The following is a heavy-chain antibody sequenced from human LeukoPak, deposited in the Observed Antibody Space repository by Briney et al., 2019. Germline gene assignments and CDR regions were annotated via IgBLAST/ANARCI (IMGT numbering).Heavy chain of an antibody. V-gene: IGHV3-7*01. CDR2: IDPDGSEK. CDR3: ATEPGIGYAFDI. Sequence: GGSLRLSCAASGITFSNYWMSWVRQAPGKGLEWVANIDPDGSEKNYAHSVKGRFTISRDNAKNSLSLQMNSLRAEDTAVYYCATEPGIGYAFDIWGQGRMVTVSS. CDR1: GITFSNYW. J-gene: IGHJ3*02. D-gene: IGHD2-15*01.